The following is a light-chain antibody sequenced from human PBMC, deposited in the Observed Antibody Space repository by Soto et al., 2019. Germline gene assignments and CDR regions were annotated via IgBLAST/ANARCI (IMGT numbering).Light chain of an antibody. CDR2: DVN. CDR1: NSDVGGYNY. CDR3: SSYAGSTTFDV. J-gene: IGLJ1*01. Sequence: QSVLTQPPSASWSPGQSVAISCTGTNSDVGGYNYVSWYQQHPGKAPKLMIYDVNKRPSGVPDRFSGSKSGNTASLTVSGLQAEDEADYYCSSYAGSTTFDVFGTGTKVTVL. V-gene: IGLV2-8*01.